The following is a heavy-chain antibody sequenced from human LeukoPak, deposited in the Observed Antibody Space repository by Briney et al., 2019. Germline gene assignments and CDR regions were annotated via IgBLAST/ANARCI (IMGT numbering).Heavy chain of an antibody. D-gene: IGHD5-12*01. CDR3: AREVATISVDHDAFDI. CDR2: INTNTGNP. V-gene: IGHV7-4-1*02. CDR1: GYTFTSYA. J-gene: IGHJ3*02. Sequence: ASVKVSCKASGYTFTSYAMNWVRQAPGQGLEWMGWINTNTGNPTYAQGFTGRFVFSLDTSVSTAYLQISSLKAEDTAVYYCAREVATISVDHDAFDIWGQGTMVTVSS.